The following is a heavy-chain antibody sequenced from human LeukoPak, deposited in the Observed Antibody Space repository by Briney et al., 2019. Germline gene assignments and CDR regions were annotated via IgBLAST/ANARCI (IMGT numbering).Heavy chain of an antibody. D-gene: IGHD6-19*01. CDR2: IYYTGST. Sequence: SETLSLTCTVSGGSISSYYWSWIRQPAGKGLEWIGRIYYTGSTNYNPSLKSRVTMSVDTSKNQFSLKLSSVTAADTAVYYCARHGPEYSSGWPLFDYWGQGTLVTVSS. CDR1: GGSISSYY. CDR3: ARHGPEYSSGWPLFDY. J-gene: IGHJ4*02. V-gene: IGHV4-4*07.